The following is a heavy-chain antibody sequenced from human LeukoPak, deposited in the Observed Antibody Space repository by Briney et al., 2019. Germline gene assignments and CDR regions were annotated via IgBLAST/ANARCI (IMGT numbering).Heavy chain of an antibody. D-gene: IGHD5-12*01. CDR2: IYSGGST. Sequence: SEALSLTCTVSGGSISSSSYYWDWIRQSPGKGLEWIGNIYSGGSTYYTPSLKSRVTISVDTSKNQFSLKLSSVTAADTAIYFCARHSRSGSGGYENAFDIWGQGTMVTVSS. CDR1: GGSISSSSYY. CDR3: ARHSRSGSGGYENAFDI. J-gene: IGHJ3*02. V-gene: IGHV4-39*01.